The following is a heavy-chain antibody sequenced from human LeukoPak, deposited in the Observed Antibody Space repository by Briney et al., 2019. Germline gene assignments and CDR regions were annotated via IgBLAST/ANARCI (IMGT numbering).Heavy chain of an antibody. J-gene: IGHJ4*02. V-gene: IGHV3-30*03. CDR2: ISYDGSNK. D-gene: IGHD3-16*01. Sequence: GRSLRLSCAASGFTFSSYGMHWVRQAPGKGLEWVAVISYDGSNKYYADSVKGRFTISRDNSKNTLYLQMNSLRAEDTAVYYCARDPYGGGSFDYWGQGTLVTVSS. CDR3: ARDPYGGGSFDY. CDR1: GFTFSSYG.